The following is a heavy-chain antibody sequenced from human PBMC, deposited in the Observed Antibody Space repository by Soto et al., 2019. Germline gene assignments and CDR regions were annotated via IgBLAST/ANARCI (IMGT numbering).Heavy chain of an antibody. CDR1: GFTFSTFA. V-gene: IGHV3-23*01. CDR2: ISGSGGNT. D-gene: IGHD2-21*01. CDR3: AKCDLLMASSGGWCNRCDP. J-gene: IGHJ5*02. Sequence: EVQLLESGGSLVQPGGSLRLSCAASGFTFSTFAMNWVRQAPGEGLEWVSSISGSGGNTQYADSVKGRVTISRDKSKKTLYMQRNTLRAEDTFVYYCAKCDLLMASSGGWCNRCDPWGQGTLVIVSS.